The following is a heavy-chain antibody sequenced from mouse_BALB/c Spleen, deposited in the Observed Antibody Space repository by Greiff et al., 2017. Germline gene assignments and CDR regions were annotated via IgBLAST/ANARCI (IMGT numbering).Heavy chain of an antibody. J-gene: IGHJ2*01. CDR1: GFTFSSYG. CDR2: ISSGGSYT. Sequence: EVKLVESGGDLVKPGGSLKLSCAASGFTFSSYGMSWVRQTPDKRLEWVATISSGGSYTYYPDSVKGRFTISRDNAKNTLYLQMSSLKSEDTAMYYCARRDCDYWGQGTTLTVSS. CDR3: ARRDCDY. V-gene: IGHV5-6*02.